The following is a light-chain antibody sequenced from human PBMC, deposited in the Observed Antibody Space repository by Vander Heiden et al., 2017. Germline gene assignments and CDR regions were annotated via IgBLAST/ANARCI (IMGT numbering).Light chain of an antibody. CDR1: SGDIGGYNY. CDR3: NAYAGSNNWV. Sequence: QSALTQPPSASGSPGQSVTISCAGTSGDIGGYNYVSWYQQHPGKAPKLMIDDVSQRPSGVPDRFSGSKSGSTASLTVSGLQAEDEADYYCNAYAGSNNWVFGGGTKLTVL. V-gene: IGLV2-8*01. CDR2: DVS. J-gene: IGLJ3*02.